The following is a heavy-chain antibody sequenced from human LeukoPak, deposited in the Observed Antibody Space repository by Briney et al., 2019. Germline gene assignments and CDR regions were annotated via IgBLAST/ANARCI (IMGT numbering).Heavy chain of an antibody. J-gene: IGHJ4*02. Sequence: GGSLRLSCAASGFSFNKYDMHWVRQAPGKGLEWVAVILPDGSDHFVDSVRGRFIIYRDNPKNTLYLEINGLRVEDTAVYFCAKTVGANKNYFDYWGQGTLVTVSS. CDR2: ILPDGSD. D-gene: IGHD1-26*01. CDR1: GFSFNKYD. V-gene: IGHV3-30*02. CDR3: AKTVGANKNYFDY.